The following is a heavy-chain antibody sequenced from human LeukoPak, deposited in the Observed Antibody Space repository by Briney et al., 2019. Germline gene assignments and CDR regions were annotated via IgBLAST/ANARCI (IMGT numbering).Heavy chain of an antibody. D-gene: IGHD2-2*01. CDR1: GGSISSSSYY. J-gene: IGHJ4*02. CDR3: ARGRRGHCSSTSCYPGRAGESYFDY. CDR2: IYYSGST. Sequence: KSSETLSLTCTVSGGSISSSSYYWGWIRQPRGKGLEWIGSIYYSGSTYYNPSLKSRVTISVDTSKNQFSLKLSSVTAADTAVYYCARGRRGHCSSTSCYPGRAGESYFDYWGQGTLVTVSS. V-gene: IGHV4-39*07.